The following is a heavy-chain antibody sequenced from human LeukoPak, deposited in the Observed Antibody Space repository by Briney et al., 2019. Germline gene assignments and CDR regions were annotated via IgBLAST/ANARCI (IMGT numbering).Heavy chain of an antibody. V-gene: IGHV3-66*01. CDR2: IYSGGST. Sequence: GGSLRLSCAASEFSVGSNYMTWVRQAPGKGLEWVSLIYSGGSTYYADSVKGRFTISRDNSKNTLYLQMNSLRAEDTAVYYCARVRGDYFDYWGQGTLVTVSS. CDR1: EFSVGSNY. J-gene: IGHJ4*02. CDR3: ARVRGDYFDY.